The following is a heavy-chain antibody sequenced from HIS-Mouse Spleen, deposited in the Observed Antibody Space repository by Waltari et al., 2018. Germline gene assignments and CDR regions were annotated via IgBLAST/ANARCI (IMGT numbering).Heavy chain of an antibody. CDR1: GGPIRSSSYY. CDR2: IYYSGST. D-gene: IGHD6-13*01. CDR3: AREIPYSSSWYDWYFDL. Sequence: QLQLQESGPGLVKPSETLSLTCTVSGGPIRSSSYYWGRIRQPPGKGLEWIGSIYYSGSTYYHPSLKSRVTISVDTSKNQFSLKLSSVTAADTAVYYCAREIPYSSSWYDWYFDLWGRGTLVTVSS. V-gene: IGHV4-39*07. J-gene: IGHJ2*01.